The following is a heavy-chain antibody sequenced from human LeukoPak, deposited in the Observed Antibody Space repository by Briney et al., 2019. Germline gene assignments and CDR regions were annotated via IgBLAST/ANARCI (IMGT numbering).Heavy chain of an antibody. J-gene: IGHJ5*02. V-gene: IGHV1-69*13. CDR3: ASTVNWFDP. CDR1: GGTFSIYA. CDR2: IIPIFGTA. Sequence: GASVKVSCTASGGTFSIYAISWVRQAPGQGLEWMGGIIPIFGTANYAQKFQGRVTITADESTSTAYMELSSLRSEDTAVYYCASTVNWFDPWGQGTLVTVSS.